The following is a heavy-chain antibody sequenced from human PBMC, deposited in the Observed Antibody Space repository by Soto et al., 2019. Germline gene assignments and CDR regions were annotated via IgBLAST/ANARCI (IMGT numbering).Heavy chain of an antibody. V-gene: IGHV4-31*03. Sequence: QVQLQESGPGLVRPSQTLSLTCTVYGGSISSGDYYWSWLRQHPGRGLEWIGYVYYSGITFYNPSLKSRLTISVDTSKNQFYLRLGSVTAADTAVYYCAREMFSRTWYPGDWGQGHLVNVAS. CDR2: VYYSGIT. D-gene: IGHD6-13*01. J-gene: IGHJ4*02. CDR3: AREMFSRTWYPGD. CDR1: GGSISSGDYY.